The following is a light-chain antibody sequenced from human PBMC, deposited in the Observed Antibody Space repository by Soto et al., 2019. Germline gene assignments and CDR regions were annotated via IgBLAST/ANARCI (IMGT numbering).Light chain of an antibody. V-gene: IGKV1-8*01. Sequence: IRMTQSPSSFSASTGDRVTITCRASQGISSYLAWYQQKPGKAPKLLIYAASTLQSGVPSRFSGSGSGTDFTLTISCLQSEDFATYYCQQYYSYPPTFGQGTKVDIK. J-gene: IGKJ1*01. CDR2: AAS. CDR1: QGISSY. CDR3: QQYYSYPPT.